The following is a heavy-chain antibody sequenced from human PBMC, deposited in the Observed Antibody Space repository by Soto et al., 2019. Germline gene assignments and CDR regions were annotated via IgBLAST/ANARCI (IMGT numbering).Heavy chain of an antibody. CDR2: ISDSGTST. CDR3: AKAKTPHNAFDI. Sequence: PGGSLRLSCAASGFTFSSYAMSWVRLAPGKGLGWVSGISDSGTSTYYRDSVKGRFTISRDNSKNTVYLQMNSLRAEDPALYYCAKAKTPHNAFDIWGQGTMVTVSS. J-gene: IGHJ3*02. CDR1: GFTFSSYA. D-gene: IGHD2-15*01. V-gene: IGHV3-23*01.